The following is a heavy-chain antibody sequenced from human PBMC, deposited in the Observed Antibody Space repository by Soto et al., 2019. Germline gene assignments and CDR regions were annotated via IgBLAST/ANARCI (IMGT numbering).Heavy chain of an antibody. V-gene: IGHV3-21*01. D-gene: IGHD2-2*01. CDR3: AREDSIIIPAVSDF. J-gene: IGHJ4*02. CDR2: VSKSDYT. CDR1: GFYFNNYG. Sequence: GSLRLSCEVSGFYFNNYGINWVRQAPGKGLEWVSSVSKSDYTYYSDSVKGRFTISRDNAKNSVSLQMNSLRAEDTAVYYCAREDSIIIPAVSDFWGQGTLVPVSS.